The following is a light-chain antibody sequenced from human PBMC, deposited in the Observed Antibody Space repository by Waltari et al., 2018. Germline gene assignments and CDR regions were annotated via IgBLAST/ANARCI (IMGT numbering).Light chain of an antibody. CDR1: ELGATY. CDR3: QAWDNTTPV. CDR2: EDS. V-gene: IGLV3-1*01. Sequence: SYELTQPPSVSVSPGQTVSITCSGDELGATYVCWSQQKPGQSPVLVIYEDSKRPSGIPERFSGSNSGNKATLTITGTRAIDEADYYCQAWDNTTPVFGTGTRVTVL. J-gene: IGLJ1*01.